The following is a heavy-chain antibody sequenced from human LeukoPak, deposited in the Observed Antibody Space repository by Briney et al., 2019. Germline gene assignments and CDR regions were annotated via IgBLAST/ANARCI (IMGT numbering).Heavy chain of an antibody. CDR2: IYYSGST. CDR3: ARYYDSSGYLDY. V-gene: IGHV4-61*08. D-gene: IGHD3-22*01. Sequence: PSETLSLTCSVSGGSIRSGAYYWSWIRQPPGKGLEWIGYIYYSGSTNYNPSFKSRVTISIDTSKNQFSLKLSSVTAADTAVYYCARYYDSSGYLDYWGQGTLVTVSS. J-gene: IGHJ4*02. CDR1: GGSIRSGAYY.